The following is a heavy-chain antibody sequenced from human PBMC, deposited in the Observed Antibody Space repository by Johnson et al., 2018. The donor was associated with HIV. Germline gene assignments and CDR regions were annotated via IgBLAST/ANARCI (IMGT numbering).Heavy chain of an antibody. CDR2: IWYDGSNK. CDR1: GFTFSSYG. J-gene: IGHJ3*02. Sequence: LVESGGGVVQPGRSLRLSCAASGFTFSSYGMHWVRQAPGKGLEWVAVIWYDGSNKYYADSVKGRFTTSRDNSKNTVYLKMNSLRAEDTAVYYCAKDNLKRTRGSDAFDIWGQGTVVTVSS. V-gene: IGHV3-33*06. D-gene: IGHD2-15*01. CDR3: AKDNLKRTRGSDAFDI.